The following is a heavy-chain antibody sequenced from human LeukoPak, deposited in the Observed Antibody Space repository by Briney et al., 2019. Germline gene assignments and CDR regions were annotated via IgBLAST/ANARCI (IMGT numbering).Heavy chain of an antibody. CDR3: ATETYYSHSSGYGDAFDI. CDR2: IFPGDSDT. D-gene: IGHD3-22*01. J-gene: IGHJ3*02. Sequence: GESLKISCKGSGYSFTSYWIGWVRQMPGKGLEWMGIIFPGDSDTRCSPSFQGQVTISADKSINTAYLQWSSLKASDTAMYFCATETYYSHSSGYGDAFDIWGQGTMVTVSS. V-gene: IGHV5-51*01. CDR1: GYSFTSYW.